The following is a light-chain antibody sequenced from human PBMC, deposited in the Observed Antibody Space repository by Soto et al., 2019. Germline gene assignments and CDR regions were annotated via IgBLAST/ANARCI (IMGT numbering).Light chain of an antibody. CDR1: QSIRSW. CDR3: QHYNEYSTT. J-gene: IGKJ3*01. CDR2: DAS. V-gene: IGKV1-5*01. Sequence: DIQMTQSPSTLSASVGDRITITCRASQSIRSWLAWYQQKPEKAPTLLIYDASIVGSGVPSRFSGSGSGTEFTLTISRLHPDDFAEYDSQHYNEYSTTCGPGTKVDIK.